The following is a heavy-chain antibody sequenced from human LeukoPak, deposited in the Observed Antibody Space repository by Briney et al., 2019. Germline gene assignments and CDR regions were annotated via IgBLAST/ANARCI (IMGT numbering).Heavy chain of an antibody. J-gene: IGHJ4*02. Sequence: GGSLRLSCAASGFTFSSYSMNWVRQAPGKGLEWVSYISTSSNTIYYADSVKGRFTISRDNAKNSLYLQMNSLRAEDTAVYYCARGPEVDDFWSGYLYYFDYWGQGTLVTVSS. CDR3: ARGPEVDDFWSGYLYYFDY. CDR2: ISTSSNTI. D-gene: IGHD3-3*01. V-gene: IGHV3-48*01. CDR1: GFTFSSYS.